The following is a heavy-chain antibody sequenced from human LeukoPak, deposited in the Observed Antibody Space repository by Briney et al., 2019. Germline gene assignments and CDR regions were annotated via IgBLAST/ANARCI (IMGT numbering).Heavy chain of an antibody. J-gene: IGHJ5*02. CDR2: ISYDGSNK. Sequence: PGGSLRLSCAASGFTFSNYAMHWVRQAPGKGLEWVAVISYDGSNKYYADSVKGRFTISRDNSKNTLYLQMNSLRAEDTAVYYCAREVGNYYDSSGYYSPWGQGTLVTVSS. CDR3: AREVGNYYDSSGYYSP. D-gene: IGHD3-22*01. CDR1: GFTFSNYA. V-gene: IGHV3-30*04.